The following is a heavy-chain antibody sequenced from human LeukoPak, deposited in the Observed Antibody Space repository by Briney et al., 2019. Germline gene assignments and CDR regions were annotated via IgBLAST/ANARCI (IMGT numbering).Heavy chain of an antibody. V-gene: IGHV3-23*01. Sequence: GGSLRLSCAASGFTFSSYAMSWVRQAPGKGLEWVSAISGSGGSIYYADSVKGRFTISRDNSKDTLYLQMNSLRVEDTAVYYCAKGASVWFYFFDYWGQGSLVTVSS. CDR3: AKGASVWFYFFDY. J-gene: IGHJ4*02. D-gene: IGHD6-19*01. CDR1: GFTFSSYA. CDR2: ISGSGGSI.